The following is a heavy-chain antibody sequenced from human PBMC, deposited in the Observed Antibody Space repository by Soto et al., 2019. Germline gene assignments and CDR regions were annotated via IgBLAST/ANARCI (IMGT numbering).Heavy chain of an antibody. Sequence: SETLSLTCAVSGGSISSSNWWSWVRQPPGKGLEWIGEIYHSGSTNYNPSLKSRVTISVDKSKNQFSLKLSSVTAADTAVYYCARAGDGYNYGFLAYWGQGTLVTVSS. V-gene: IGHV4-4*02. CDR3: ARAGDGYNYGFLAY. CDR1: GGSISSSNW. D-gene: IGHD5-12*01. J-gene: IGHJ4*02. CDR2: IYHSGST.